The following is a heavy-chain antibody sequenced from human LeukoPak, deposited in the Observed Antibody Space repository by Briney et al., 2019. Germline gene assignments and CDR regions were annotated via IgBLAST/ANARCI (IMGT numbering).Heavy chain of an antibody. D-gene: IGHD5-18*01. CDR1: GGSIRSYY. CDR2: IYTSGST. Sequence: PAETLSLTCTVSGGSIRSYYWSWLRQPAGKGLEWIGRIYTSGSTNYKPSLKSRVTMSVDTSKNQFSLKLSSVTAADTAVYYCARTRSGYSYGLGYYYYMDVWGKGTTVTASS. J-gene: IGHJ6*03. CDR3: ARTRSGYSYGLGYYYYMDV. V-gene: IGHV4-4*07.